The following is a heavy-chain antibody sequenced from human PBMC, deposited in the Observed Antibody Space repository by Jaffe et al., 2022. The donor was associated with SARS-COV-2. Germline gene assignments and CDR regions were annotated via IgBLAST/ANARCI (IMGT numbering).Heavy chain of an antibody. V-gene: IGHV3-23*04. CDR1: GFTFSAYA. D-gene: IGHD3-10*01. CDR2: ISGNGINT. Sequence: QLVESGGGLIQPGGSLRLSCEASGFTFSAYAIHWVRQAPGKGLEWVSCISGNGINTFYGSSVKGRVTLSRDNSKNTVTLQMNSLRAEDTAVYYCAKDYYSSGRNYRGRFDPWGQGTLVTVAS. CDR3: AKDYYSSGRNYRGRFDP. J-gene: IGHJ5*02.